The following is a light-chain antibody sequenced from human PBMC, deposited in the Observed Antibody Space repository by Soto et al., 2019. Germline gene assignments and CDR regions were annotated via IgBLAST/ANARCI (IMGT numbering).Light chain of an antibody. Sequence: QSALTQPPSASGSPGQSVTNSCTGTSSDGGGYNYVSWYQQHPGKAPKLMISEVSKRPSGVPDRFSGSKSGNTASLTVSGLQAEDEADYYCSSFAGNNNLVFGGGTQLTVL. CDR2: EVS. CDR3: SSFAGNNNLV. CDR1: SSDGGGYNY. V-gene: IGLV2-8*01. J-gene: IGLJ2*01.